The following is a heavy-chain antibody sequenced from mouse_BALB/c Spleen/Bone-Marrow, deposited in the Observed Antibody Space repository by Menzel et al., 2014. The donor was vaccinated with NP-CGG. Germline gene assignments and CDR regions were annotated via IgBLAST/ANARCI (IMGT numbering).Heavy chain of an antibody. J-gene: IGHJ4*01. CDR1: GFTFSSYG. D-gene: IGHD4-1*01. V-gene: IGHV5-6*01. Sequence: EVQLVESGGDLVKPGGSLKLSCAASGFTFSSYGMSWVRQTPDKRLEWVATISSGGIYTYYPDSVKGRFTISRDNAKNTLYLQMSSLKSEDTAMYYCTRRTGTDSYAMDYWGQGTSVSVSS. CDR2: ISSGGIYT. CDR3: TRRTGTDSYAMDY.